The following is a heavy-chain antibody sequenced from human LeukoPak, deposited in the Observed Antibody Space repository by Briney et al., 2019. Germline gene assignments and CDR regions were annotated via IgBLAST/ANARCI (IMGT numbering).Heavy chain of an antibody. CDR2: IYYSGST. J-gene: IGHJ4*02. V-gene: IGHV4-59*01. Sequence: SETLSLTCTVSGGSISSYYWSWIRQPPGKGLEWIGYIYYSGSTNYNPSLKSRVTISVDTSKNQFSLKLSSVTAADTAVYYCARLCGGDCSENYWGQGTLVTVSS. CDR1: GGSISSYY. CDR3: ARLCGGDCSENY. D-gene: IGHD2-21*02.